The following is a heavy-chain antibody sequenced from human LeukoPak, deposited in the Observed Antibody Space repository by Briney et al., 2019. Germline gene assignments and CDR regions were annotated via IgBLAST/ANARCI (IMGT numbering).Heavy chain of an antibody. CDR1: GGSFSGYY. V-gene: IGHV4-34*01. CDR3: ARGLLGPGSHYYDSSGYLGTYFDY. CDR2: INHSGST. Sequence: PSETLSPTCAVYGGSFSGYYWSWIRQPPGKGLEWIGEINHSGSTNYTPSLKSRVTISVDTSKNQFSLKLSSVTAADTAVYYCARGLLGPGSHYYDSSGYLGTYFDYWGQGTLVTVSS. J-gene: IGHJ4*02. D-gene: IGHD3-22*01.